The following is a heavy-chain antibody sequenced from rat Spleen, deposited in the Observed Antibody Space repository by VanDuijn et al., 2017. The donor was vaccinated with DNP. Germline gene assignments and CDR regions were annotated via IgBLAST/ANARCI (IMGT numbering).Heavy chain of an antibody. CDR2: ISSGGST. CDR3: ARDRWYFDF. J-gene: IGHJ1*01. V-gene: IGHV2S12*01. Sequence: QVQLKESGPGLVQPSQTLSLSCTVSGFSLSSFDVSWVRQPPGKGLEWIAAISSGGSTYYNSTPRSRLSISKDTSKTQVFLELNSLQTDDTAIYFCARDRWYFDFWGPGTMVTVSS. CDR1: GFSLSSFD.